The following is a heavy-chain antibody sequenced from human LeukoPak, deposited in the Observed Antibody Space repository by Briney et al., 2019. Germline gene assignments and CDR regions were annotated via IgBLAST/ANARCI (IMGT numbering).Heavy chain of an antibody. D-gene: IGHD3-16*02. CDR2: IYYSGST. J-gene: IGHJ4*02. V-gene: IGHV4-39*01. CDR3: ARYDVWGSYRAFDY. CDR1: GGSISSSSYY. Sequence: SETLSPTCTVSGGSISSSSYYWGWIRQPPGKGLEWIGSIYYSGSTYTNPSLKSRVTISVDTSKNQFSLKLSSVTAADTAVYYCARYDVWGSYRAFDYWGQGTLVTVSS.